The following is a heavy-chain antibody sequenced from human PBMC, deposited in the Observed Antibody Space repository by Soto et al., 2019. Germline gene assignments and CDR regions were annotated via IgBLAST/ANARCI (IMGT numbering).Heavy chain of an antibody. CDR3: ARGWNAFDI. CDR2: IYYSGTT. Sequence: QVQLQESGPGLVKPSQTLSLTCTVSGDSISSGGYYWTWIRQPPGKGLEWIGYIYYSGTTYYNPSLKSRVTMSLDTSNNQFSLKLTSVTAADTAVYYCARGWNAFDIWGQGIMVTVSS. CDR1: GDSISSGGYY. V-gene: IGHV4-30-4*01. D-gene: IGHD1-1*01. J-gene: IGHJ3*02.